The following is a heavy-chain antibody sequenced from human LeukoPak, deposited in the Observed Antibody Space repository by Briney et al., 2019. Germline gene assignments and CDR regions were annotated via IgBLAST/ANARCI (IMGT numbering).Heavy chain of an antibody. Sequence: SETLSLTCTVSGGSISSYYWSWIRQPPGKGLEWIGHIFYTGSINYNPSLRGRVTISVDTSKNHFSLKLSSVTAADTAVYYCARGVVVVAAAYSYYAMDDWGQGTTVTVSS. CDR1: GGSISSYY. D-gene: IGHD2-15*01. J-gene: IGHJ6*02. V-gene: IGHV4-59*01. CDR3: ARGVVVVAAAYSYYAMDD. CDR2: IFYTGSI.